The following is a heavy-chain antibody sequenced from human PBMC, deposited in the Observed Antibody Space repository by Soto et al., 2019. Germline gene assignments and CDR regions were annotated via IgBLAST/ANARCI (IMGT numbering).Heavy chain of an antibody. D-gene: IGHD1-26*01. J-gene: IGHJ6*02. CDR3: ARIKWGLNYYNGMDV. CDR1: GYSFSDYF. V-gene: IGHV1-2*02. CDR2: INPKTAAT. Sequence: QVQLVQSGAEVKKSGASVKVSCKPSGYSFSDYFIQWVRQAPGQGLEWVAWINPKTAATNYAKKFQGRGSLTWDTSSTTAYMELTRLRPDDTTVYYCARIKWGLNYYNGMDVWGPGTTVIVSS.